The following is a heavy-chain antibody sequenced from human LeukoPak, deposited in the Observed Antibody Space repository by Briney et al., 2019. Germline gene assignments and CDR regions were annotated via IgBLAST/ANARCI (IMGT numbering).Heavy chain of an antibody. Sequence: GRSLRLSCAASGFTFSSYAMHWVRQAPGKGLEGVAVISYDGSNKYYADSVKGRFTISRDNSKNTLYLQMNSLRAEDTAVYYCARDSMVRGVMIYWYFDLWGRGTLVTVSS. CDR3: ARDSMVRGVMIYWYFDL. CDR2: ISYDGSNK. J-gene: IGHJ2*01. V-gene: IGHV3-30-3*01. CDR1: GFTFSSYA. D-gene: IGHD3-10*01.